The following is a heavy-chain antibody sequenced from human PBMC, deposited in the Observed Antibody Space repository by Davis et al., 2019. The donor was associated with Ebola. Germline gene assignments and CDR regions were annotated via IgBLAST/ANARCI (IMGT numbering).Heavy chain of an antibody. CDR2: IGTYNGNT. CDR1: RYTFPSYG. D-gene: IGHD3-9*01. CDR3: ARDLTGTCDFDY. V-gene: IGHV1-18*01. J-gene: IGHJ4*02. Sequence: ASVKVPCKASRYTFPSYGITWVRQAPGQGLEWTGWIGTYNGNTNYAQKLQGRVTMTTDTSTSTAYMELRSLSSDDTAVYYCARDLTGTCDFDYWGQGTLVTVSS.